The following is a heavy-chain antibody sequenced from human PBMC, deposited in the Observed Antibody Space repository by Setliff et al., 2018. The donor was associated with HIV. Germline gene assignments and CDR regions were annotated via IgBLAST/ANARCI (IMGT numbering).Heavy chain of an antibody. CDR2: IPHNGGT. V-gene: IGHV4-38-2*01. J-gene: IGHJ4*02. Sequence: SETLSLTCAVSGYSIGSGSFWGWIRQPPGKGLEWIATIPHNGGTYYNPDPSLTGRVTISLDTSKNQFSLKLAFVTAADTAVYHCARYSTLTTNFDYWGQGTLVTVSS. D-gene: IGHD4-17*01. CDR1: GYSIGSGSF. CDR3: ARYSTLTTNFDY.